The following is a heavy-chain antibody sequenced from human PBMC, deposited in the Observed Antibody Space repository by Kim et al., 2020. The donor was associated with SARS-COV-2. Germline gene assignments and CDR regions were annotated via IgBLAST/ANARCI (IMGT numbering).Heavy chain of an antibody. CDR3: ARALSSRLGGPFDY. J-gene: IGHJ4*02. Sequence: ADSVKGRFTISRDNAKNSLYLQMNSLRAEDTAVYYCARALSSRLGGPFDYWGQGTLVTVSS. V-gene: IGHV3-11*06. D-gene: IGHD3-10*01.